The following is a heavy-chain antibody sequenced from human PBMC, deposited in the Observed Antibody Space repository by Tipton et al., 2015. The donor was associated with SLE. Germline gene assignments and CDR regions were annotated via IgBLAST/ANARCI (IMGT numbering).Heavy chain of an antibody. V-gene: IGHV3-30*04. CDR1: GFSFSGYA. J-gene: IGHJ4*02. CDR3: ARDSRWLPDY. CDR2: ISLDGSNK. D-gene: IGHD5-12*01. Sequence: RSLRLSCAASGFSFSGYAMHWVRQAPGKGLEWVAVISLDGSNKYYADSVKGRFTISKDNSRNTLYLEMNSLRAEDTALYYCARDSRWLPDYWGQGTLVIVSS.